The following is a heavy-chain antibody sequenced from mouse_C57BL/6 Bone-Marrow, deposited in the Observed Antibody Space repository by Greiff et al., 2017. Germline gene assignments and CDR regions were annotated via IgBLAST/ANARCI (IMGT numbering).Heavy chain of an antibody. D-gene: IGHD1-1*01. CDR2: INPGSGGT. CDR1: GYAFTNYL. CDR3: ARVIDSYGRSYVYWYFDV. V-gene: IGHV1-54*01. J-gene: IGHJ1*03. Sequence: VQLQQSGAELVRPGTSVKVSCKASGYAFTNYLIEWVKQRPGQGLEWIGVINPGSGGTNSNEKFKGKATLTADKSSSTAYMQLSSLTSEDSAVYFCARVIDSYGRSYVYWYFDVWGTGTTVTVSS.